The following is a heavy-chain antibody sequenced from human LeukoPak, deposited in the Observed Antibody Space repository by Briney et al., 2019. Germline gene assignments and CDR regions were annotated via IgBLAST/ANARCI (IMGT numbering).Heavy chain of an antibody. CDR3: ARGRDWTPLDY. CDR2: MNPNRGNT. V-gene: IGHV1-8*01. D-gene: IGHD1-1*01. CDR1: GYTFTSYD. J-gene: IGHJ4*02. Sequence: VSVKVSCKASGYTFTSYDINWVRQAPGEGLEGTGWMNPNRGNTGYAQKFQGRVTMTRNTSISTAYMELSSLRSEDTAVYYCARGRDWTPLDYWGQGTLVTVSS.